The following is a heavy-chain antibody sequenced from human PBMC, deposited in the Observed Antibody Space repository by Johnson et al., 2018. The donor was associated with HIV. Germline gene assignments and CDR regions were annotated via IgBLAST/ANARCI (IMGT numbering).Heavy chain of an antibody. CDR1: GFIFSNYN. CDR2: ITSSGSSV. V-gene: IGHV3-11*04. CDR3: ANTPPWELGKQDAFDI. Sequence: QVQLVESGGDLVKPGGSLRLSCKVSGFIFSNYNMAWIRQSPGKGLECLSYITSSGSSVYYTDFVKGRFTISRDNAKASVSLRMNSLRAEDSGIYYCANTPPWELGKQDAFDIWGRGTMVTVSS. D-gene: IGHD3-10*01. J-gene: IGHJ3*02.